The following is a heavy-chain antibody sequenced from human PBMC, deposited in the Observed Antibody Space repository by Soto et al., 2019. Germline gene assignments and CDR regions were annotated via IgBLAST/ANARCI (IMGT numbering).Heavy chain of an antibody. CDR3: ARSARAYGMDV. J-gene: IGHJ6*02. CDR2: ISSSSSYI. V-gene: IGHV3-21*01. CDR1: GFTFSSYS. Sequence: GGSLRLSCAASGFTFSSYSMNWVRQAPGKGLEWVSSISSSSSYIYYADSVKGRFTISRDNAKNSLYLQMNSLRAEDTAVYYCARSARAYGMDVWGQGTPVTVSS.